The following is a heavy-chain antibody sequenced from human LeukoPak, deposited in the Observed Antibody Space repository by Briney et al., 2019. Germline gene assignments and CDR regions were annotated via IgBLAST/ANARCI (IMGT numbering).Heavy chain of an antibody. Sequence: SETLSLTCAVSGGSISSGGYSWSWIRQPPRTGLEWIGYIYHSGSTYYNPSLKSRVTISVDRSKNQFSLKLSSVTAADTAVYYCARVMVGTTDSNNWFDPWGQGTLVTVSS. V-gene: IGHV4-30-2*01. CDR1: GGSISSGGYS. J-gene: IGHJ5*02. D-gene: IGHD1-7*01. CDR2: IYHSGST. CDR3: ARVMVGTTDSNNWFDP.